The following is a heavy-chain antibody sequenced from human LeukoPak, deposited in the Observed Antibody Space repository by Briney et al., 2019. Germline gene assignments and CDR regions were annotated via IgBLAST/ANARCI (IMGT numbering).Heavy chain of an antibody. Sequence: SETLSLTCTVSGGSISSSSYYWGWIRQPPGKGLEWIGSIYYSGSTYYNPSLKGRVTISVDTSKNQFSLKLSSVTAADTAVYYCARVGSIAARRHGWFDPWGQGTLVTVSS. CDR2: IYYSGST. CDR1: GGSISSSSYY. D-gene: IGHD6-6*01. J-gene: IGHJ5*02. V-gene: IGHV4-39*07. CDR3: ARVGSIAARRHGWFDP.